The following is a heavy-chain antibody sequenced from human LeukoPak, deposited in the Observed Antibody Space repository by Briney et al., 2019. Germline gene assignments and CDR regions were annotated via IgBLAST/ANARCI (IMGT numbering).Heavy chain of an antibody. CDR2: ISGSGGST. V-gene: IGHV3-23*01. Sequence: GGSLRLSCAASGFTFTNYAMSWVRQAPGKGLEWVSGISGSGGSTDYADSVKGRFTISRDNSKNTLYLQMNSLRVEDTAVYYCAKSANSQQQLVHSDSWGQGTLITVSS. CDR3: AKSANSQQQLVHSDS. D-gene: IGHD6-13*01. J-gene: IGHJ4*02. CDR1: GFTFTNYA.